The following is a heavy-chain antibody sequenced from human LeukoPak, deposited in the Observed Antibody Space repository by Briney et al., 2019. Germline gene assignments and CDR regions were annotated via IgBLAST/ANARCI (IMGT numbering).Heavy chain of an antibody. D-gene: IGHD1-7*01. J-gene: IGHJ4*02. V-gene: IGHV3-53*05. CDR3: ANERGTAFDC. Sequence: GGSLRLSCAASGFTVNSNYMSWVRQAPGKGLEWVSVIYSGGSTYYADSVKGRFTISRDNSKTTLYLQMNSLRPDDTAVYFCANERGTAFDCWGQGTLVTVSS. CDR2: IYSGGST. CDR1: GFTVNSNY.